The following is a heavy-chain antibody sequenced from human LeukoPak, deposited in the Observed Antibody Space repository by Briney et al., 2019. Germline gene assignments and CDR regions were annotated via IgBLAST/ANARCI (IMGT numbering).Heavy chain of an antibody. D-gene: IGHD6-13*01. CDR2: INAGNGNT. CDR1: GYTFTSYA. CDR3: ARGVLREQQLGLDY. J-gene: IGHJ4*02. Sequence: GASVKVSCKASGYTFTSYAIHWVRQAPGQRLEWMGWINAGNGNTQYSQKFQGRVTITRDTSASTAYMELSSLRSEDTAVSYCARGVLREQQLGLDYWGQGTLVTVSS. V-gene: IGHV1-3*01.